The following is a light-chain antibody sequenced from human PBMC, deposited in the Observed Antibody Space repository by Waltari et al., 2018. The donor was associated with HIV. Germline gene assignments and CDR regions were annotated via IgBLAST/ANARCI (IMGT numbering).Light chain of an antibody. Sequence: QAVVTQEPSLTVSPGGTVTLPCGSSTGVFTSGHYPYWFQQKPGQAPRPLIYDTANKHSWTPARFSGSLLGGKAALTLSGAQPEDEAEYYCLLSYSGGRPVFGGGTMLTVL. CDR3: LLSYSGGRPV. CDR2: DTA. CDR1: TGVFTSGHY. J-gene: IGLJ3*02. V-gene: IGLV7-46*01.